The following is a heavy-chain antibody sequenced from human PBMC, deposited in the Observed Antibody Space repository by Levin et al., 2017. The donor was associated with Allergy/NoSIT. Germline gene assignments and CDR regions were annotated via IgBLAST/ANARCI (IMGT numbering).Heavy chain of an antibody. CDR2: IKSKTDGGTT. D-gene: IGHD3-16*01. Sequence: GESLKISCAASGFTFSNAWMSWVRQAPGKGLEWVGRIKSKTDGGTTDYAAPGKGRYTISRDDSKNTLYLQMNSLKTEDTAVYYCTTDPPTTYYDYVWGSQRGGYYFDYWGQGTLVTVSS. J-gene: IGHJ4*02. V-gene: IGHV3-15*01. CDR1: GFTFSNAW. CDR3: TTDPPTTYYDYVWGSQRGGYYFDY.